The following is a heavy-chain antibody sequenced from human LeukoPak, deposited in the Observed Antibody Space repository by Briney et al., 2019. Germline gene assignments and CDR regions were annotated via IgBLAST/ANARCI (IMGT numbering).Heavy chain of an antibody. CDR2: ISGSGGST. CDR3: AKDRGWFDY. CDR1: GFTFSRYA. V-gene: IGHV3-23*01. J-gene: IGHJ5*01. Sequence: PGGSLRLSCAASGFTFSRYAMSWVRQAPGEGLEWVSAISGSGGSTYYADSVKGRFTISKDNSKNTLYLQMNSLRAEDTAVYYCAKDRGWFDYWGQGTLGTVSS.